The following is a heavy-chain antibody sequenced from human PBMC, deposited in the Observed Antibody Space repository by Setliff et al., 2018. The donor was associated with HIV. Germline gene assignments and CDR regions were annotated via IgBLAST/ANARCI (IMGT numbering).Heavy chain of an antibody. D-gene: IGHD6-19*01. Sequence: SETLSLTCAVSGGSISSDNWWTWVRQAPGKGLEWIGEIYHSGSTSYNPSLKSRVTISGDTSKNQVSLRLSSVTAADTGVYYCAAFDSGRDVWGQGTLVTVSS. CDR1: GGSISSDNW. CDR2: IYHSGST. CDR3: AAFDSGRDV. V-gene: IGHV4-4*02. J-gene: IGHJ4*02.